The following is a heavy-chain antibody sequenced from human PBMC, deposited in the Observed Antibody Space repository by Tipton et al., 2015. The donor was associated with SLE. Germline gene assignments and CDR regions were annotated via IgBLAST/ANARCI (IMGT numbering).Heavy chain of an antibody. V-gene: IGHV4-39*07. CDR1: GGSISNSDYF. J-gene: IGHJ3*02. CDR3: AREKGDAYPNLVAFDI. CDR2: IHYSGTT. Sequence: TLSLTCTVSGGSISNSDYFWGWVRQSPEKGLEWIGIIHYSGTTYYNPSLKSRVTISVDTSKNQFSLKVNSLTAADTAVYYCAREKGDAYPNLVAFDIWGQGTMVTVSS. D-gene: IGHD3-16*01.